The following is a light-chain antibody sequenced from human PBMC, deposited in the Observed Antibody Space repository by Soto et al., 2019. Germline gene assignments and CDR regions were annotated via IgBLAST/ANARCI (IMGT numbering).Light chain of an antibody. J-gene: IGKJ1*01. Sequence: EIVLTQSPATLSLSPGERATLSCRASQSVSSYFAWYQQKPGQAPRLLIYDASNRATGIPARFSGSGSGTAFTPPNSSLEPDDFAVYYCQQRGNWPVTFGQGTRVDIK. V-gene: IGKV3-11*01. CDR1: QSVSSY. CDR2: DAS. CDR3: QQRGNWPVT.